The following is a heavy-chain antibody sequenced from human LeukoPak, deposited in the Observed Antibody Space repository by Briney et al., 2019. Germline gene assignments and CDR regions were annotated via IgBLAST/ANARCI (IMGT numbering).Heavy chain of an antibody. J-gene: IGHJ4*02. CDR1: GFIFSSYA. V-gene: IGHV3-48*01. CDR3: ARDLSGYGAIDH. D-gene: IGHD3-3*01. CDR2: LSGGSGRI. Sequence: GGSLRLSCEASGFIFSSYAMSWVRQAPGKGLEWVSYLSGGSGRIVYADSVKGRFTIPRDNARNFLYLQMNSLRAEDTALYYCARDLSGYGAIDHWGQGTLVTVSS.